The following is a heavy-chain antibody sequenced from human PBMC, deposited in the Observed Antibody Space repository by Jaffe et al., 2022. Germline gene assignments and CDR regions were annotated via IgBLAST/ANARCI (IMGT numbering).Heavy chain of an antibody. Sequence: QLQLQESGPGLVKPSETLSLTCTVSGGSISSSSYYWGWIRQPPGKGLEWIGSIYYSGSTYYNPSLKSRVTISVDTSKNQFSLKLSSVTAADTAVYYCASQKGGDYIWGSYRYTLYYFDYWGQGTLVTVSS. J-gene: IGHJ4*02. V-gene: IGHV4-39*01. D-gene: IGHD3-16*02. CDR1: GGSISSSSYY. CDR2: IYYSGST. CDR3: ASQKGGDYIWGSYRYTLYYFDY.